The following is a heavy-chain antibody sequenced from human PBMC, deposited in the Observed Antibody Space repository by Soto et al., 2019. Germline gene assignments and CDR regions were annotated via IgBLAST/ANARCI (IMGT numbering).Heavy chain of an antibody. CDR1: GGSFSGYY. J-gene: IGHJ6*03. V-gene: IGHV4-34*01. CDR3: AGTTWHHWLYMDV. Sequence: SETLSLTCAVYGGSFSGYYWSWIRQPPGKGLEWIGEINHSGSTNYNPSLKSRVTISVDTSKNQFSLKLSSVTAANTAVYYCAGTTWHHWLYMDVWGKGATVTVSS. CDR2: INHSGST. D-gene: IGHD1-7*01.